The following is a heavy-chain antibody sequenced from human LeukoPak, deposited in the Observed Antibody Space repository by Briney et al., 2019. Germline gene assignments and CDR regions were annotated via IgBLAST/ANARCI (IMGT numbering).Heavy chain of an antibody. CDR1: GFTFSSYW. V-gene: IGHV3-7*01. D-gene: IGHD3-10*01. CDR2: IKQDGSEK. CDR3: AREGLWYYYGSGSYYYYYYGMDV. Sequence: GGSLRLSCAASGFTFSSYWMSWVRQAPGKGLEWVANIKQDGSEKYYVDSVEGRFTISRDNAKNSLYLQMNSLRAEDTAVYYCAREGLWYYYGSGSYYYYYYGMDVWGQGTAVTVSS. J-gene: IGHJ6*02.